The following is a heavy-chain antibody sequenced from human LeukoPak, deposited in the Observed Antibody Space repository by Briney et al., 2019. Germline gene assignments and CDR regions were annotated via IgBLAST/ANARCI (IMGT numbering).Heavy chain of an antibody. J-gene: IGHJ4*02. D-gene: IGHD2-2*01. CDR1: GGTFSSYA. CDR3: ARDGCSSTSCYDY. V-gene: IGHV1-69*05. CDR2: IIPIFGTA. Sequence: ASVKVSCKASGGTFSSYAISWVRQAPGQGLEWMGGIIPIFGTANHAQKFQGRVTMTRDTSTSTVYMELSSLRSEDTAVYYCARDGCSSTSCYDYWGQGTLVTVSS.